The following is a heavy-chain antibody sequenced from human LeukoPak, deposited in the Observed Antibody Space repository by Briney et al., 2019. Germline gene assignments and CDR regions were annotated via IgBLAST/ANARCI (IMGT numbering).Heavy chain of an antibody. CDR1: GGSGSSYY. J-gene: IGHJ4*02. CDR3: ADDYGD. D-gene: IGHD4-17*01. CDR2: IYPSGTT. Sequence: SETLSLTCSVSGGSGSSYYWSWIRQPAGRGLEWIGRIYPSGTTHYNPSLKSRVTMSVDRSKNQFSLKLTSMTAADTAVYYCADDYGDWGQGTLVTVSS. V-gene: IGHV4-4*07.